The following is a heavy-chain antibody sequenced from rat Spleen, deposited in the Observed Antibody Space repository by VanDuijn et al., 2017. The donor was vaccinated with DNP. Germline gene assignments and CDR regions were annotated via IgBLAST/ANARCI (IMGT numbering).Heavy chain of an antibody. V-gene: IGHV5S10*01. J-gene: IGHJ2*01. D-gene: IGHD1-2*01. CDR2: ILYDGSRT. CDR1: GFTFSDYN. Sequence: EVQLAESGGGLVQPGRSLKLSCEASGFTFSDYNMAWVRQAPEKGLGWVATILYDGSRTYYRDSVQGRFSISRDNAKSTLYLQMNSLQTDDTGIYYCTRDRSSSIPFDFWGQGVMVTVSS. CDR3: TRDRSSSIPFDF.